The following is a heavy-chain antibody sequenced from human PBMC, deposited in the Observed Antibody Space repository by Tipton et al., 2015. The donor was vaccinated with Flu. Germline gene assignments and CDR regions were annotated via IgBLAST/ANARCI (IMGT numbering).Heavy chain of an antibody. V-gene: IGHV4-59*01. CDR2: IYYSGST. J-gene: IGHJ4*02. Sequence: TLSLTCTVSGGSISSYYWSWIRQSPGKGLEWIGYIYYSGSTNYNPSLKSRVTISVDTSKNQFSLKLSSVTAADTAVYYCARGVQYYDILTGYTAYFDYWGQGTLVTVSS. CDR1: GGSISSYY. CDR3: ARGVQYYDILTGYTAYFDY. D-gene: IGHD3-9*01.